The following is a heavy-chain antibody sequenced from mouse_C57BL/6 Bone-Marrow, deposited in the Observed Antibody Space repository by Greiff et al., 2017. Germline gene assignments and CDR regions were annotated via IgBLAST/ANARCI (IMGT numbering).Heavy chain of an antibody. V-gene: IGHV1-54*01. CDR3: ARIYYGNWVFDY. D-gene: IGHD2-1*01. J-gene: IGHJ2*01. CDR1: GYAFTNYL. CDR2: INPGSGGT. Sequence: VQLQQSGAELVRPGTSVKVSCKASGYAFTNYLIEWVKQRPGQGLEWIGVINPGSGGTNYNEKFKGKATLTADKSSSTAYMQLSSLTSEDSAVYFCARIYYGNWVFDYWGQGTTLTVSS.